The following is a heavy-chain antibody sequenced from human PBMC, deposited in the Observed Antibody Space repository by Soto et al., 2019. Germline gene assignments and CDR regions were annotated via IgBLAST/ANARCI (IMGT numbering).Heavy chain of an antibody. J-gene: IGHJ6*02. D-gene: IGHD6-25*01. CDR2: ISYDGSNK. CDR1: GFTFSSYA. Sequence: AGGSLRLSCAASGFTFSSYAMHWVRQAPGKGLEWVAVISYDGSNKYYADSVKGRFTISRDNSKNTLYLQMNSLRAEDTAVYYCARRYSSAYGMDVWGQGTTVTVSS. CDR3: ARRYSSAYGMDV. V-gene: IGHV3-30-3*01.